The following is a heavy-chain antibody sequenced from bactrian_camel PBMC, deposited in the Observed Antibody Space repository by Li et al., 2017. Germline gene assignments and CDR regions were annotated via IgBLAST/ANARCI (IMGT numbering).Heavy chain of an antibody. CDR1: GYTYKDKA. Sequence: HVQLVESGGGSVEAGGSLTLSCVVTGYTYKDKALGWFRQPPGKDREGVAVIDSSGDVIYADSVKGRFTISQDNAKNTLYLQMDSLKPEDTAMYYCAADPAPTMGWVAFALYWGQGTQVTVS. V-gene: IGHV3S53*01. CDR2: IDSSGDV. D-gene: IGHD5*01. J-gene: IGHJ4*01. CDR3: AADPAPTMGWVAFALY.